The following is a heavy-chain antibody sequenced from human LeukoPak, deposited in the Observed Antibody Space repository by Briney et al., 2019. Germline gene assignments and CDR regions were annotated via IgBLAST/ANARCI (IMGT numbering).Heavy chain of an antibody. J-gene: IGHJ4*02. CDR2: IYYSGST. D-gene: IGHD2-21*02. CDR3: ARTAGKHIVVVTAIDY. V-gene: IGHV4-31*03. Sequence: PSETLSLTCTVSGGSISSGGYYWSWIRQHPGKGLEWIGYIYYSGSTYYNPSLKNRVTISVDTSKNQFSLKLSSVTAADTAVYYCARTAGKHIVVVTAIDYWGQGTLVTVSS. CDR1: GGSISSGGYY.